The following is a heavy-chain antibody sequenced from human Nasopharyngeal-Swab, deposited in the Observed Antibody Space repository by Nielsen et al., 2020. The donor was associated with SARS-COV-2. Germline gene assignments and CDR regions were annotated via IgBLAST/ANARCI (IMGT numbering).Heavy chain of an antibody. CDR2: ISSSSSTI. J-gene: IGHJ3*02. CDR3: TTAVRFLEWLFSESYAFDI. D-gene: IGHD3-3*01. Sequence: GGSLRLSCAASGFTFSSYSMNWVRQAPGKGLEWVSYISSSSSTIYYADSVKGRFTISRDNAKNSLYLQMNSLRAEDTAVYYCTTAVRFLEWLFSESYAFDIWGQGTMVTVSS. V-gene: IGHV3-48*01. CDR1: GFTFSSYS.